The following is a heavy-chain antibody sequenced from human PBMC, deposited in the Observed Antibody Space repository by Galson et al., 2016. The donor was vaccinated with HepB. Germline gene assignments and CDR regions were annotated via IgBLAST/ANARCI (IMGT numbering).Heavy chain of an antibody. CDR2: IGYGGTPT. CDR3: ATQWRS. V-gene: IGHV3-11*01. D-gene: IGHD2-8*01. CDR1: GFTFSDYF. Sequence: SLRLSCAASGFTFSDYFMSWLRQAPGKGLEWISSIGYGGTPTYYADSVKGRFTISRDNAKSSLYLEMNSLRAEKTAVYYCATQWRSWGQGTLVTVSA. J-gene: IGHJ4*02.